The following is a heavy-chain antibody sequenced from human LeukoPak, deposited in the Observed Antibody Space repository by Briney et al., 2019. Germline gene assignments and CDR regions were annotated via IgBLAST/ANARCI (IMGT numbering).Heavy chain of an antibody. Sequence: SETLSLTCTVYGGSISSYYWSWIRQPPGKGLEWIGSIYYSGNTYYNASLKSQDSISIDTSKNQISLRLTSVTAADTAVYYCARQTGSGLFILPGGQGTLVTVSS. J-gene: IGHJ4*02. D-gene: IGHD3/OR15-3a*01. V-gene: IGHV4-59*04. CDR1: GGSISSYY. CDR3: ARQTGSGLFILP. CDR2: IYYSGNT.